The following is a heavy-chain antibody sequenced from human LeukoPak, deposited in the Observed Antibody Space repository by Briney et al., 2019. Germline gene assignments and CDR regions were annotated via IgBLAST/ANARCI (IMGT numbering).Heavy chain of an antibody. CDR1: GGTFSSYA. CDR2: IIPIFGTA. CDR3: ARGEQGRYYYYYMDV. D-gene: IGHD1/OR15-1a*01. V-gene: IGHV1-69*05. Sequence: SVKVSCKASGGTFSSYAISWVRQAPGQGLEWMGGIIPIFGTANYAQMFQGRVTITTDESTSTAYMELSSLRSEDTAVYYCARGEQGRYYYYYMDVWGKGTTVTVSS. J-gene: IGHJ6*03.